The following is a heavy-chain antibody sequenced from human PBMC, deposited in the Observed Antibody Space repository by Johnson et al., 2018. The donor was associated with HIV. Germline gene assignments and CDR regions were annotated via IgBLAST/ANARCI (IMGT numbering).Heavy chain of an antibody. CDR3: ARDAVISSGWYNVDAFDI. J-gene: IGHJ3*02. V-gene: IGHV3-7*01. D-gene: IGHD6-19*01. Sequence: VQLVESGGGVVRPGGSLRLSCAASGFTFDDYGMSWVRQAPGKGLEWVANIKQDGSEKYYVDSVKGRFTISRDNAKNSLYLQMNSLRAEDTAVYYCARDAVISSGWYNVDAFDIWGQGTMVTVSS. CDR2: IKQDGSEK. CDR1: GFTFDDYG.